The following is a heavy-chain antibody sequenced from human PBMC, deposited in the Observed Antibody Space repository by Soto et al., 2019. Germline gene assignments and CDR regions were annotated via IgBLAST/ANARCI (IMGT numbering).Heavy chain of an antibody. CDR2: IYSGGST. V-gene: IGHV3-53*01. J-gene: IGHJ5*02. D-gene: IGHD6-13*01. CDR1: GFTVSSNY. CDR3: ARSPLQIAAAGTGWFDP. Sequence: GGSLRLSCAASGFTVSSNYMSWVRQAPGKGLEWVSVIYSGGSTYYADSVKGRFTISRDNSKNTLYLQMNSLRAEDTAVYYCARSPLQIAAAGTGWFDPWGQGTLVTVSS.